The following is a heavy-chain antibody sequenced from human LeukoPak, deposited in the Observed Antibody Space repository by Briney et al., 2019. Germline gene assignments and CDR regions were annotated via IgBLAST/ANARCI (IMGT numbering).Heavy chain of an antibody. CDR2: INHSGST. J-gene: IGHJ6*02. CDR1: GGSFSGYY. Sequence: SETLSLTCAVYGGSFSGYYWSWIRQPPGKGLEWIGEINHSGSTNYNPSLKSRVTISVDTSKNQFSLKLSPVTAADTAVYYCARGGAAAGYYYYYYGMDVWGQGTTVTVSS. V-gene: IGHV4-34*01. CDR3: ARGGAAAGYYYYYYGMDV. D-gene: IGHD6-13*01.